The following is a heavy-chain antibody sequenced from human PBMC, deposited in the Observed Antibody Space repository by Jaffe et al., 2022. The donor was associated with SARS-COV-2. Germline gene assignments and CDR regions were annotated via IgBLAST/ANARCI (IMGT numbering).Heavy chain of an antibody. CDR2: IILDGTEK. V-gene: IGHV3-7*01. CDR3: VRVQWVSNGFDY. D-gene: IGHD2-8*01. J-gene: IGHJ3*01. Sequence: DVQLVESGGGLVQPGGSLRLSCAASGFTFSSYWMSWVRQAPGKGLEWVANIILDGTEKYYVDSVKGRITMSRDNAKNSVYLHMNSLRAEDTAVYYCVRVQWVSNGFDYWGQGTMVTVSS. CDR1: GFTFSSYW.